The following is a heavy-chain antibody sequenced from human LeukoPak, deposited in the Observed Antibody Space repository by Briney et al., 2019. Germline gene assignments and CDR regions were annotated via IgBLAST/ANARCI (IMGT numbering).Heavy chain of an antibody. V-gene: IGHV1-46*01. CDR1: GYTFTSYY. Sequence: VASVKVSCKASGYTFTSYYMHWVRQAPGQGLEWVGIINPSGDPTIYAQKFQGRVTMTEDTSTDTAYMELSSLRSEDTAVYYCASEGGWKVTTVTPATNWGQGTLVTVSS. D-gene: IGHD4-11*01. CDR3: ASEGGWKVTTVTPATN. CDR2: INPSGDPT. J-gene: IGHJ4*02.